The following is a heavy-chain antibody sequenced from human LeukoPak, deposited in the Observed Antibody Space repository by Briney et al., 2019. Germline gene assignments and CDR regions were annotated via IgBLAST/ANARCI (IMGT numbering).Heavy chain of an antibody. V-gene: IGHV1-2*02. D-gene: IGHD2-2*01. J-gene: IGHJ4*02. CDR1: GYTFTGYY. CDR3: ARNIVVVPAAPGGY. Sequence: GASVKVSCKASGYTFTGYYMHWVRQAPGQGLEWMGWINPNSGGTNYAQKFQGRVTMTRDTSISTAYMELSRLRSDDTAAYYCARNIVVVPAAPGGYWGQGTLVTVSS. CDR2: INPNSGGT.